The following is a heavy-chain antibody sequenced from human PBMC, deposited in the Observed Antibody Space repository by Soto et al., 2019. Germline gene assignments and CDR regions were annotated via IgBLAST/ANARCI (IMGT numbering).Heavy chain of an antibody. CDR3: AKGRQVLKNWFDP. CDR1: GXTFSSYS. CDR2: ISSNGGST. V-gene: IGHV3-64D*06. Sequence: GSLRLSCSASGXTFSSYSMHWVRQAPGKGLEYVSSISSNGGSTYYADSVKGRFTISRDNSKNTLYLQMSSLISEYTAVYYCAKGRQVLKNWFDPWGQGTLGTVS. J-gene: IGHJ5*02.